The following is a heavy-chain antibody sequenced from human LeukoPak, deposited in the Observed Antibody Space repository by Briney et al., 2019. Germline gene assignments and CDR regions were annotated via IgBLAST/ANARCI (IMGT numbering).Heavy chain of an antibody. CDR1: GFTFSSYG. J-gene: IGHJ4*02. D-gene: IGHD4-17*01. CDR2: IWYDGSNK. Sequence: PGRSLRLSCAASGFTFSSYGMHWVRQAPGKGLEWVAVIWYDGSNKYYADSVKGRFTISRDNSKNTLYLQMNSLRAEDTAVHYCAKDRGDYPPFGFWGQGTLVTVSS. V-gene: IGHV3-33*06. CDR3: AKDRGDYPPFGF.